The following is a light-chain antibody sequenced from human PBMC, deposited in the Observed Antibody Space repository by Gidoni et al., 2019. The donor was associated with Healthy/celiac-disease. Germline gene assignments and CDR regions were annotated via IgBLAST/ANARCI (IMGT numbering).Light chain of an antibody. V-gene: IGKV1-33*01. CDR3: QQYDNLPLT. J-gene: IGKJ4*01. Sequence: DIQITQSPSSLSASVGDRVTIPCQASQAISNYLNWYQQKPGKAPKLLSYDASNLETGVPSRFSGSGSGTDFTFTISSLQPEDMATYYCQQYDNLPLTFGGGTKVEIK. CDR1: QAISNY. CDR2: DAS.